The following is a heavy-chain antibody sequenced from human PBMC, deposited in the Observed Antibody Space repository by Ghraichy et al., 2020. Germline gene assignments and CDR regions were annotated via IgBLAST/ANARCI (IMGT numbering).Heavy chain of an antibody. CDR2: IYYSGSS. Sequence: SETLSLTCTVSGGSMRGYYWSWIRQPPGKGLEWIGYIYYSGSSNYNPSLKSRATISLDTSKDQFSLNLSSVIAADTAVYYCARGSLYGYNGGWYYWFDAWSQGTQVTVSS. V-gene: IGHV4-59*01. CDR3: ARGSLYGYNGGWYYWFDA. D-gene: IGHD6-19*01. J-gene: IGHJ5*02. CDR1: GGSMRGYY.